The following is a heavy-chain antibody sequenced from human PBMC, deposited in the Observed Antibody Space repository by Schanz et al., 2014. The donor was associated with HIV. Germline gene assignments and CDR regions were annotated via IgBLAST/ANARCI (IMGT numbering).Heavy chain of an antibody. CDR3: ARGSCRGGTCYSGDH. J-gene: IGHJ5*02. D-gene: IGHD2-15*01. V-gene: IGHV1-18*01. CDR2: ISTYNGNT. CDR1: GYTFTSYD. Sequence: QVQLVQSGAEVKKPGASVKVSCKASGYTFTSYDINWVRQAPGQGLEWMGWISTYNGNTIYAQKFQGRVTMTTDTSTSTAYMELRSLTSDDTAVYYCARGSCRGGTCYSGDHWGQGTLVTVSS.